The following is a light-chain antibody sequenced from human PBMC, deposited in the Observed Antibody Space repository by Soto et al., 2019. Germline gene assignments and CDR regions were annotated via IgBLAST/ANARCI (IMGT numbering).Light chain of an antibody. V-gene: IGLV2-8*01. CDR3: NSHGGSNNFWV. Sequence: QSVLTQPPSASGSPGQSVTISCSGTSSDVGAYNSVSWYQQHPGKAPRLMIYEVNKRPPGVPDRFSGSKSGNMASLTVSGLQAEDEADYYCNSHGGSNNFWVFGGGTKLTVL. CDR2: EVN. J-gene: IGLJ3*02. CDR1: SSDVGAYNS.